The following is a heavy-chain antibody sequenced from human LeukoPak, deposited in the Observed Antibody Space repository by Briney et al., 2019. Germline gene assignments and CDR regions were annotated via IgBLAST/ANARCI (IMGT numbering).Heavy chain of an antibody. D-gene: IGHD3-22*01. J-gene: IGHJ3*02. CDR3: ASANTYYYDSSGYPFDI. CDR2: INWNGGST. V-gene: IGHV3-20*04. Sequence: GGSLILSCAASGFTFDDYGMSWVRQAPGKGLEWVSGINWNGGSTGYADSVKGRFTISRDNAKNSLYLQMNSLRAEDTALYYCASANTYYYDSSGYPFDIWGQGTMVTVSS. CDR1: GFTFDDYG.